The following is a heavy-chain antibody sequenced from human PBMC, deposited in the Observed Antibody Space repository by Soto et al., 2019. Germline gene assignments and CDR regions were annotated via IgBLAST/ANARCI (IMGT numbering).Heavy chain of an antibody. Sequence: SETLSLTFTVSGGSISSYYWSWIRQPAGKGLEWIGRIYTSGSTNYNPSRKSRVTLSVDTSKNQFSLKLSSVTAPDTAVYYCAGAAAGTDYYHGMDVWGQGTTVTVSS. J-gene: IGHJ6*02. CDR3: AGAAAGTDYYHGMDV. CDR1: GGSISSYY. CDR2: IYTSGST. V-gene: IGHV4-4*07. D-gene: IGHD6-13*01.